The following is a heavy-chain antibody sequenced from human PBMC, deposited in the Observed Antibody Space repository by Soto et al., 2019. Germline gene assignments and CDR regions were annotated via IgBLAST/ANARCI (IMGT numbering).Heavy chain of an antibody. J-gene: IGHJ6*01. CDR1: GYSFTSYW. D-gene: IGHD3-16*01. Sequence: GESLKISCKGSGYSFTSYWIGWVRQMPGKGLEWMVIIYPGDSDSRYSRSFQGQVTISADESISTAYLQWSSLKASDTAMYYCERGSGSSALTYYYCCCVMDVWGQGTTVTVTS. CDR3: ERGSGSSALTYYYCCCVMDV. CDR2: IYPGDSDS. V-gene: IGHV5-51*01.